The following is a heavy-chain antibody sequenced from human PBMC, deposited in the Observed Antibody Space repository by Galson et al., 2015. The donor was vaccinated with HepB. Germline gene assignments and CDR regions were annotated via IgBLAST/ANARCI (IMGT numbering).Heavy chain of an antibody. CDR1: GFIFSDYA. D-gene: IGHD5-12*01. J-gene: IGHJ4*02. CDR2: IWSDGSSK. V-gene: IGHV3-33*01. CDR3: VRDGYGTIDY. Sequence: SLRLSCAASGFIFSDYAIHWVRQAPGKGLEWVTAIWSDGSSKYYIDSVKGRFTISRDNSKNMLYLEMSSLRVEDTAVYYCVRDGYGTIDYWGQGTLVTVSS.